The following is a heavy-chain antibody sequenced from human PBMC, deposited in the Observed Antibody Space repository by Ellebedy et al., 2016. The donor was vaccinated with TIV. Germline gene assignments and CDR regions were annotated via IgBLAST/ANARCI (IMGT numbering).Heavy chain of an antibody. J-gene: IGHJ6*02. CDR1: GFMFKTYA. D-gene: IGHD2-15*01. CDR3: ARYCSGGSSLSTGCYYGMDV. Sequence: GESLKISCAASGFMFKTYAMSWVRQAPGRGLEWVSTISGSGGTTYYVDSMKGRFTISRDNSKNTLYLQMNSLRAEDTAVSNCARYCSGGSSLSTGCYYGMDVWGQGTTVTVSS. CDR2: ISGSGGTT. V-gene: IGHV3-23*01.